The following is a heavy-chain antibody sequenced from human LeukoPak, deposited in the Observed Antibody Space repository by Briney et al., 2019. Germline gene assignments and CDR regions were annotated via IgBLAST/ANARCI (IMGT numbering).Heavy chain of an antibody. CDR1: GRSISSYY. CDR3: ARGGIAVAVSFDY. Sequence: SETLSLTCTVSGRSISSYYWSWIRQPPGKGLEWIGYIYYSGSTNSNPSLKRRATISVDTSKNQFSLKLSSVTAADTAVYYCARGGIAVAVSFDYWGQGTLVTVSS. J-gene: IGHJ4*02. D-gene: IGHD6-19*01. CDR2: IYYSGST. V-gene: IGHV4-59*01.